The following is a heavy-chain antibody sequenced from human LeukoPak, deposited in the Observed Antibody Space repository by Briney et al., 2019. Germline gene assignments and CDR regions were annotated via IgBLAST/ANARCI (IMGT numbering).Heavy chain of an antibody. Sequence: SVKVSCKASGGTFSSYAISWVRQTPGQGLEWMGGIIPIFGTANYAQKFQGRVTITADESTSTAYMELSSLRSEDTAVYYCARVPPPVVIVGAKDYYYYGMDVWGQGTTVTVSS. CDR1: GGTFSSYA. CDR2: IIPIFGTA. D-gene: IGHD1-26*01. J-gene: IGHJ6*02. CDR3: ARVPPPVVIVGAKDYYYYGMDV. V-gene: IGHV1-69*13.